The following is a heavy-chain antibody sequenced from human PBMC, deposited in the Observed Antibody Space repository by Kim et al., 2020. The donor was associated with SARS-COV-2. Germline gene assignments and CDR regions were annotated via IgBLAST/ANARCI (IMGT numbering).Heavy chain of an antibody. J-gene: IGHJ6*02. CDR1: GFTFSSYG. CDR3: AKNYYGSGSYSNYGMDV. CDR2: ISYDGSNK. Sequence: GGSLRLSCAASGFTFSSYGMHWVRQAPGKGLEWVAVISYDGSNKYYADSVKGRFTISRDNSKNTLYLQMNSLRAEDTAVYYCAKNYYGSGSYSNYGMDVWGQGTTVTVSS. V-gene: IGHV3-30*18. D-gene: IGHD3-10*01.